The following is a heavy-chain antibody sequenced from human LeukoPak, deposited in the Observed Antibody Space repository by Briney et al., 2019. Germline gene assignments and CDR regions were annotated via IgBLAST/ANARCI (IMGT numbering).Heavy chain of an antibody. D-gene: IGHD2-15*01. CDR1: DVSIKNYY. V-gene: IGHV4-59*01. CDR3: ARAYCSGGSCYSYAFDI. J-gene: IGHJ3*02. Sequence: KTSETLSLTCTVSDVSIKNYYWSWIRQPPGKGLEWMGYIYYSGSTNYNPSLKSRVTISVDTSKNQFSLKLSSVTAADTAVYYCARAYCSGGSCYSYAFDIWGQGTMVTVSS. CDR2: IYYSGST.